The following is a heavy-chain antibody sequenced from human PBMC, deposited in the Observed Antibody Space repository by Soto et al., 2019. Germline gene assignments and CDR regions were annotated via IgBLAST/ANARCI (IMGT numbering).Heavy chain of an antibody. CDR3: ARYSSGWYDPSVGWFDP. Sequence: EVPLVESGGGLVQPGGSLRLSCAASGFTFSSYWMSWVRQAPGKGLEWVANIKQDGSEKYYVDSVKGRFTISRDNAKNSLYLQMNSLRAEDTAVYYCARYSSGWYDPSVGWFDPWGQGTLVTVSS. CDR1: GFTFSSYW. V-gene: IGHV3-7*01. D-gene: IGHD6-19*01. J-gene: IGHJ5*02. CDR2: IKQDGSEK.